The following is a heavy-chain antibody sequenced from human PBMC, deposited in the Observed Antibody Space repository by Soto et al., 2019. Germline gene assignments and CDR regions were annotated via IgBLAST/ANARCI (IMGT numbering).Heavy chain of an antibody. J-gene: IGHJ5*02. CDR3: ATTFDYNGYFDP. V-gene: IGHV5-51*01. Sequence: GESLKISCKTSGYSLTTYWFAWVRQMPGKGLEWMGIIYLSDSDTIYSPSAQGHFTISADKSIKTAYLQWSSLKASDTAIYYCATTFDYNGYFDPWGQGTQITVSS. CDR2: IYLSDSDT. CDR1: GYSLTTYW. D-gene: IGHD4-4*01.